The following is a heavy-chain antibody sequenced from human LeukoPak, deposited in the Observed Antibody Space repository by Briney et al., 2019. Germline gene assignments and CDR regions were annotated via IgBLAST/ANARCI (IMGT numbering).Heavy chain of an antibody. CDR2: INHSGST. CDR3: ARGKPGVDSSGYYHTRGDAFDI. J-gene: IGHJ3*02. V-gene: IGHV4-34*01. CDR1: GGSFSGYY. Sequence: SETLSLTCAVYGGSFSGYYWSWIRQPPGKGLEWIGEINHSGSTDYNPSLKSRVTISVDTSKNQFSLKPSSVTAADTAVYYCARGKPGVDSSGYYHTRGDAFDIWGQGTMVTVSS. D-gene: IGHD3-22*01.